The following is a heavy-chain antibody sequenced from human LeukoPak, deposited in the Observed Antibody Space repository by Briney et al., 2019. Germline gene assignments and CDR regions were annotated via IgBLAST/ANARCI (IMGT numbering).Heavy chain of an antibody. V-gene: IGHV3-23*01. CDR3: AKEYYVLLVYALGGSFDY. Sequence: RAGGSLRLSCAASGFTFSSYAMSWVRQAPGKRVEWVSTISGNGRSTYYGDSVKGRFTISRDNSKNTLSLQMNSLRAEDTAVYYCAKEYYVLLVYALGGSFDYWGRGTLVTVSS. CDR2: ISGNGRST. J-gene: IGHJ4*02. CDR1: GFTFSSYA. D-gene: IGHD2-8*02.